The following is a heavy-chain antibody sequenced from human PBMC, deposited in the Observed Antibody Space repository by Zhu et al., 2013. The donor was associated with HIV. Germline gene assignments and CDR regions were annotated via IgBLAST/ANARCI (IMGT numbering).Heavy chain of an antibody. Sequence: QVQLVQSGAEVKKPGSSVKVSCKASGGTFSSYAISWVRQAPGQGLEWMGGIIPIFGTANYAQKFQGRVTITADESTSTAYMELSSLRSEDTAVYYCARAHHPYYDSSGYSPLYAFDIWAKGQWSPSLQ. J-gene: IGHJ3*02. CDR1: GGTFSSYA. V-gene: IGHV1-69*01. CDR3: ARAHHPYYDSSGYSPLYAFDI. CDR2: IIPIFGTA. D-gene: IGHD3-22*01.